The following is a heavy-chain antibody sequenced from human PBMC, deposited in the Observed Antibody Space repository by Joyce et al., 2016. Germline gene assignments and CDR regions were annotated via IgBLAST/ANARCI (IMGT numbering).Heavy chain of an antibody. J-gene: IGHJ4*02. D-gene: IGHD2-15*01. CDR1: GFILRNYG. Sequence: GFILRNYGMHWVRQAPGKGLEWVAIITYDGSNKYYADSVRGRFSISRDNSTNIVYLQMNSLRPEDTAKYYCAKGLGYFPDPVDSWGQGTLVTVSS. V-gene: IGHV3-30*18. CDR2: ITYDGSNK. CDR3: AKGLGYFPDPVDS.